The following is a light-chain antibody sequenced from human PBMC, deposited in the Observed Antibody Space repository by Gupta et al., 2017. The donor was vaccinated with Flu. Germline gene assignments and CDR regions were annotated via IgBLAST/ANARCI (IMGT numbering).Light chain of an antibody. Sequence: QSVLAQPPSASGTPGQRVTISCSGSSSNIGSNNVNWYLHVPGTAPNLLIYVNSERPSGVPARFSCSNSGTSASLAISRLQSEEEADDDYSAWADSPTGHYVFGSGTTVTVL. V-gene: IGLV1-44*01. CDR3: SAWADSPTGHYV. J-gene: IGLJ1*01. CDR1: SSNIGSNN. CDR2: VNS.